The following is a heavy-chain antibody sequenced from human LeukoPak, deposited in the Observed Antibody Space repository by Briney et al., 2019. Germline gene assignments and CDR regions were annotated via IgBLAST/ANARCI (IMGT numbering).Heavy chain of an antibody. CDR2: INLSAGST. V-gene: IGHV1-46*01. CDR3: ARGQYYSDTINFYSRHDAFDI. CDR1: GGTFSSYY. J-gene: IGHJ3*02. Sequence: ASVKVSCKASGGTFSSYYIHWVRQAPGQGLAWMGIINLSAGSTSYAQRFQGRVTMTRDTSTSTVHMELSSLRSEDTAVYYCARGQYYSDTINFYSRHDAFDIWGQGTMVTVSS. D-gene: IGHD3-22*01.